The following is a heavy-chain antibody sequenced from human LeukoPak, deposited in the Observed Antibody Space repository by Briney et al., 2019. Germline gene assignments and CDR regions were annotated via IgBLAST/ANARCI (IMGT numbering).Heavy chain of an antibody. D-gene: IGHD3-3*01. CDR2: IRYDGSNK. J-gene: IGHJ4*02. V-gene: IGHV3-30*02. Sequence: QPGGSLRLSCAASGFTFSSYGMHWVRQAPGKGLEWVAFIRYDGSNKYYADSVKGRFTISRDNSKNTLYLQMNSLRAEDTAVYYCARSSRQEWPTTIPSYWGQGTLVTVSS. CDR1: GFTFSSYG. CDR3: ARSSRQEWPTTIPSY.